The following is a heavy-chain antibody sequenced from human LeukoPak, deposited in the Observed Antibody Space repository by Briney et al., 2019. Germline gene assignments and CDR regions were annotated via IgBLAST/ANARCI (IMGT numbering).Heavy chain of an antibody. CDR2: IYYSGST. CDR3: ARGVAVAAEIRSFDP. D-gene: IGHD6-19*01. Sequence: PSETLSLTCTVSGVSISSYYWSWLRQPPGKGLEWIGYIYYSGSTNYNPSLKSRVTISVDTSKNQFSLKLSSVTAADTAVYYCARGVAVAAEIRSFDPWGQGTLVTVSS. CDR1: GVSISSYY. V-gene: IGHV4-59*01. J-gene: IGHJ5*02.